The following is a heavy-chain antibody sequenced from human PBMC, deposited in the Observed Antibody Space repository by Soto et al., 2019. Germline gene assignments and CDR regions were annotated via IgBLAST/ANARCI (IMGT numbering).Heavy chain of an antibody. V-gene: IGHV3-30*18. CDR2: ISYDGSNK. D-gene: IGHD2-15*01. J-gene: IGHJ6*02. CDR1: GFTFSSYG. CDR3: AKARSGGHRDAYGMDV. Sequence: GGSLRLSCAASGFTFSSYGMHWVRQAPGKGLEWVAVISYDGSNKYYADSVKGRFTISRDNSKNTLYLQMNSLRAEDTAVYFCAKARSGGHRDAYGMDVWGQGTTVTVSS.